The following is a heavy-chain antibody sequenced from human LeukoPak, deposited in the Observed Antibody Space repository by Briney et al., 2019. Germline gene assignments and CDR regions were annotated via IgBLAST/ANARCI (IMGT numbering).Heavy chain of an antibody. V-gene: IGHV3-11*01. CDR2: ISSSGSTI. CDR3: ARVAAAGTFDY. D-gene: IGHD6-13*01. Sequence: GGSLRLSCAASGFTFSDYYMSWIRQAPGKGLEWVSYISSSGSTIYYADSVKGRFTISRDNAKNSLYLQMNNLRAEDTAVYYCARVAAAGTFDYWGQGTLVTVSS. CDR1: GFTFSDYY. J-gene: IGHJ4*02.